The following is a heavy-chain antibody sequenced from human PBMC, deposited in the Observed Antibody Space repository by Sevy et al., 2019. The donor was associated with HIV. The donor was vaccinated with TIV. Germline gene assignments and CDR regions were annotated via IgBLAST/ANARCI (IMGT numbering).Heavy chain of an antibody. CDR1: GFTFSDYY. J-gene: IGHJ6*02. Sequence: GGSLRLSCAASGFTFSDYYMSCIRQAPGKGLEWVSYISSSGSTIYYADSVKGRFTISRDNAKNSLYLQMNSLRAEDTAVYYCATLCYYDILTGYSGDYYGMDVWGQGTTVTVSS. CDR2: ISSSGSTI. V-gene: IGHV3-11*01. D-gene: IGHD3-9*01. CDR3: ATLCYYDILTGYSGDYYGMDV.